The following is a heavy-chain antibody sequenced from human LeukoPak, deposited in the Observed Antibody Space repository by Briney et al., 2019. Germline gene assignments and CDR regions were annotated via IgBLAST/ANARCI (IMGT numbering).Heavy chain of an antibody. CDR3: ATASYGFAY. J-gene: IGHJ4*02. D-gene: IGHD3-10*01. V-gene: IGHV3-7*05. CDR2: IKHDGREQ. Sequence: GGSLRLSCAASGFTFSDYWMSWVRQAPGKGLEWVATIKHDGREQYYVDSVKGRFTISRDSTKNSLYLQMNSLRAEDTAVYYCATASYGFAYWGQGTLVTVSS. CDR1: GFTFSDYW.